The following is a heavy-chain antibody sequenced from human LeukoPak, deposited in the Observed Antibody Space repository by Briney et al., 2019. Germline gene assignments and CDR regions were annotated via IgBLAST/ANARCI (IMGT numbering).Heavy chain of an antibody. D-gene: IGHD4-23*01. CDR3: ARDLPLRWPYYYYGMDV. V-gene: IGHV4-59*01. J-gene: IGHJ6*02. Sequence: SETLSLTCTVSGGSISSYYWSWIRQPPGKGLEWIGYIYYSGSTNYNPSLKSRVTISVDTSKNQFSLKLSSVTAADTAVYYCARDLPLRWPYYYYGMDVWGQGTTVTVSS. CDR1: GGSISSYY. CDR2: IYYSGST.